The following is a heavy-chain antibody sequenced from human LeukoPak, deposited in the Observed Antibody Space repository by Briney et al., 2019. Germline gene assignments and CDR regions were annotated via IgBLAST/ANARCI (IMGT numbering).Heavy chain of an antibody. V-gene: IGHV3-33*01. CDR3: ARGPTNYHVDY. Sequence: PGGSLRLSCAASGFIFSSHGMHWVRQAPGKGLEWVAVIWYDGSNKYYADSVKGRFTISRDNSKNTLYLEMNSLRAEDMAVYYCARGPTNYHVDYWGQGALVSASS. J-gene: IGHJ4*02. CDR2: IWYDGSNK. CDR1: GFIFSSHG. D-gene: IGHD1-7*01.